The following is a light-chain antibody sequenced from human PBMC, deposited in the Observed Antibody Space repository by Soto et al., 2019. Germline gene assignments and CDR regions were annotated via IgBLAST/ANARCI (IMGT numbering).Light chain of an antibody. J-gene: IGLJ2*01. V-gene: IGLV8-61*01. CDR3: VIYMGTGHVV. CDR2: STN. CDR1: SGSVSTAYC. Sequence: QTVVTQEPSFSVSPGGTVTLTCGLNSGSVSTAYCPSWYQQTPGQAPRTLIYSTNTRSSGVPDRFSGSILGNKAALTITGAQADDESDYYCVIYMGTGHVVFGGGTKLTVL.